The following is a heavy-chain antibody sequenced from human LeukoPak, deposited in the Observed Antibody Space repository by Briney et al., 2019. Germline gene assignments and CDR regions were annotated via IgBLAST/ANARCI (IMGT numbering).Heavy chain of an antibody. Sequence: TLSLTCTVSSGSISSGGYYWSWIRQHPGKGLEWIGYIYYSGSTYYNPSLKSRVTISVDTSKNQFSLKLSSVTAADTAVYYCARGGCSGGSCYFGYWGQGTLVTVSS. CDR2: IYYSGST. CDR1: SGSISSGGYY. J-gene: IGHJ4*02. D-gene: IGHD2-15*01. CDR3: ARGGCSGGSCYFGY. V-gene: IGHV4-31*03.